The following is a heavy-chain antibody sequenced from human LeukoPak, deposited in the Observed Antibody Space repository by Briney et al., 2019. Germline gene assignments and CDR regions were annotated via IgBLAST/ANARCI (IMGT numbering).Heavy chain of an antibody. CDR3: ARDNSGSYYFDAFDI. V-gene: IGHV3-21*01. CDR2: ISSSSSYI. D-gene: IGHD1-26*01. J-gene: IGHJ3*02. Sequence: PGGSLRLSCAASGFTFSSYSMNWVRQAPGKGLEWVSPISSSSSYIYYADSVKGRFTISRDNAKNSLYLQMNSLRAEDTAVYYCARDNSGSYYFDAFDIWGQGTMVTVSS. CDR1: GFTFSSYS.